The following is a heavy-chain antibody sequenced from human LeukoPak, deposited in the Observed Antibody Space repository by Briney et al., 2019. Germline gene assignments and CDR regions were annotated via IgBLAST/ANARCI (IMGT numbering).Heavy chain of an antibody. D-gene: IGHD1-26*01. Sequence: SETLSLTCTVSGGSISTYYWSWIRQPPAKGLEWIGYIYYSGSTNYNPSLKSRLTISVDTSKNQFSLKLSSVTAADTAVYYCARQSGSYADAFNIWGEGTMVTVSS. CDR1: GGSISTYY. J-gene: IGHJ3*02. CDR2: IYYSGST. CDR3: ARQSGSYADAFNI. V-gene: IGHV4-59*08.